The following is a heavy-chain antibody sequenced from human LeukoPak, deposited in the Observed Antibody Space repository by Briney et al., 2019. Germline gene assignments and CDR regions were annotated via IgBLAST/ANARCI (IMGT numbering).Heavy chain of an antibody. J-gene: IGHJ3*02. D-gene: IGHD5-12*01. V-gene: IGHV3-48*01. Sequence: GGFLRLSCAAAGFSFSSYSMNWVRPAPGEGVGWVSYISSSSSPIYYADSEKRRLTISRDNAKNSLYLQMNSLRAAHTAVYYCARDRRDIEGAFDIWGQRRMVTVSS. CDR3: ARDRRDIEGAFDI. CDR2: ISSSSSPI. CDR1: GFSFSSYS.